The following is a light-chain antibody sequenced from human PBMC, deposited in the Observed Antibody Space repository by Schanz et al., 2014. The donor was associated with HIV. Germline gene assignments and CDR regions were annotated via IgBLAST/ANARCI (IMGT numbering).Light chain of an antibody. CDR2: YSS. J-gene: IGLJ3*02. V-gene: IGLV1-40*01. CDR1: RSNIGTGYD. Sequence: QSVLTQPPSVSGAPGQGVTISCTGSRSNIGTGYDVHWFQHLPGTAPKLLIYYSSNRPSGVPDRFSGSKSGTSASLAITGLQAEDEADYYCISYAGSNTWVFGGGTKLTVL. CDR3: ISYAGSNTWV.